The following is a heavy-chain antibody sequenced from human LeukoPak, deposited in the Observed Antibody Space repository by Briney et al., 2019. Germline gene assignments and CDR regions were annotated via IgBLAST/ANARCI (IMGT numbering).Heavy chain of an antibody. CDR3: ARELRIAARPFHFDY. J-gene: IGHJ4*02. V-gene: IGHV3-7*01. Sequence: PGGSLRLSCAASGFTFSSYWMSWVRQAPGKGLEWVANIKQDGSEKYYADSVKGRFTISRDNSKNTLYLQMNSLRAEDTAVYYCARELRIAARPFHFDYWGQGTLVTVSS. CDR2: IKQDGSEK. CDR1: GFTFSSYW. D-gene: IGHD6-6*01.